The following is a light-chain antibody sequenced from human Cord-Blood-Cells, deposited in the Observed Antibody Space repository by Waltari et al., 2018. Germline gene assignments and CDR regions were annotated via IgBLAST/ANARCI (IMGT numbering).Light chain of an antibody. V-gene: IGKV3-11*01. Sequence: EIVLTQSPATLSLSPGERATLSCRASQSFSSYLAWYQQKPGQAPMLLIYDASNRATGIPARFSGSGSGTDFTLTISSLEPEDFAVYYCQQRSNWPLTFGGGTKVEIK. CDR2: DAS. CDR1: QSFSSY. CDR3: QQRSNWPLT. J-gene: IGKJ4*01.